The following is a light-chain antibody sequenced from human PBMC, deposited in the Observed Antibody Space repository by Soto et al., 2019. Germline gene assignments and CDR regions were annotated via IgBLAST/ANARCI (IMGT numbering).Light chain of an antibody. CDR3: QQRSDWPLT. V-gene: IGKV3-11*01. J-gene: IGKJ5*01. CDR2: DVS. CDR1: QSVTSY. Sequence: EIVLTQSPATLSLSPGERATLSCRASQSVTSYLAWYQQKPGQAPRLLIYDVSNRASGIPARLSGSGSETDFTLTISSLEPEEFAVYYGQQRSDWPLTFGQGTRLEIK.